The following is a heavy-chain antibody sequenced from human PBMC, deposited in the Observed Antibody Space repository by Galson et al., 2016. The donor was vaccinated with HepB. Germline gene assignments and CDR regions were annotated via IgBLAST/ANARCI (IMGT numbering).Heavy chain of an antibody. CDR1: GFTFSSYS. D-gene: IGHD6-13*01. J-gene: IGHJ4*02. CDR3: ASPGYSSSWYDY. V-gene: IGHV3-48*01. Sequence: SLRLSCAASGFTFSSYSMNWVRQAPGKGLEWVSYISSSRSTIYYADSLKGRFTISRDNAKNSLYLQMNSLRAEDTAVYYCASPGYSSSWYDYWGQGTLVTVSS. CDR2: ISSSRSTI.